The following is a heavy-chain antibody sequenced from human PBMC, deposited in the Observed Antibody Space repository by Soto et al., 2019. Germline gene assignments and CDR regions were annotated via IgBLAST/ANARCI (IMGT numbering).Heavy chain of an antibody. Sequence: GGSLRLSCAASGFPFSSYAMSLVRQAPGKGLEWVSAISGSGGSTYYADSVKGRFTISRDNSKNTLYLQMNSLRAEDTAVYYCAKGLIRWFDPWGQGTLFTVSS. CDR2: ISGSGGST. D-gene: IGHD2-21*01. V-gene: IGHV3-23*01. CDR3: AKGLIRWFDP. J-gene: IGHJ5*02. CDR1: GFPFSSYA.